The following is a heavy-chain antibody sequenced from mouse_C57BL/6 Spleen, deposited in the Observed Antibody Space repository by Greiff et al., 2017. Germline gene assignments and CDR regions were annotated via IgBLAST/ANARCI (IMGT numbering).Heavy chain of an antibody. V-gene: IGHV14-4*01. J-gene: IGHJ2*01. CDR2: IDPENGDT. Sequence: EVKLVESGAELVRPGASVKLSCTASGFNIKDDYMHWVKQRPEQGLEWIGWIDPENGDTEYASKFQGKATITADTSSNTAYLQLSSLTSEDTAVYYCTTGSTGSSSLFDYWGQGTTLTVSS. CDR3: TTGSTGSSSLFDY. D-gene: IGHD1-1*01. CDR1: GFNIKDDY.